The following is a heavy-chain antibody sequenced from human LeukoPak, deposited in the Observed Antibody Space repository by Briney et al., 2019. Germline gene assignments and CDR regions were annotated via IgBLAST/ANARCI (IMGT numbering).Heavy chain of an antibody. CDR3: ARDVYLRDYSIYFDY. J-gene: IGHJ4*02. V-gene: IGHV4-39*07. CDR1: GGSISSSSYY. Sequence: PSETLSLTCTVSGGSISSSSYYWGWIRQPPGKGLEWIGSIYYSGSTYYNPSLKSRVTISVDTSKNQFSLKLSSVTAADTAVYYCARDVYLRDYSIYFDYWGQGTLVTVSS. CDR2: IYYSGST. D-gene: IGHD4-11*01.